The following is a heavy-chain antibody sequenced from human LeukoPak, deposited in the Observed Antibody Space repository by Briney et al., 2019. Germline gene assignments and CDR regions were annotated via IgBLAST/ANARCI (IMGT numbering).Heavy chain of an antibody. Sequence: GASVKVSCKASGGTFSSYAISWVRQAPGQGLEWMGGIIPIFGTANYAQKFQGRVTITADKSTSTAYMELSSLRSEDTAVYYCARAVRYFDWLLGYYFDYWGQGTLVTVSS. D-gene: IGHD3-9*01. CDR3: ARAVRYFDWLLGYYFDY. J-gene: IGHJ4*02. CDR1: GGTFSSYA. V-gene: IGHV1-69*06. CDR2: IIPIFGTA.